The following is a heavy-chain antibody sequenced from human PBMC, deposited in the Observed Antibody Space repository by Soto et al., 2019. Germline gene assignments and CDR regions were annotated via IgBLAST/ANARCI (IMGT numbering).Heavy chain of an antibody. D-gene: IGHD2-8*01. J-gene: IGHJ6*02. CDR2: IYHSGST. CDR1: GGSISSGGYS. CDR3: ARADGDYDYYGMDV. Sequence: SETLSLTCAVSGGSISSGGYSWSWIRQPPGKGLEWIGYIYHSGSTYYNPSLKSRVTISVDRSKNQFSLKLSSVTAADTAVYYCARADGDYDYYGMDVWGQGTTVTVSS. V-gene: IGHV4-30-2*01.